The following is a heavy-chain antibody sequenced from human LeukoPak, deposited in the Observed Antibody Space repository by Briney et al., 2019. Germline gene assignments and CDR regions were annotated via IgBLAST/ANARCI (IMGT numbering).Heavy chain of an antibody. CDR1: GGSFSGYY. V-gene: IGHV4-59*01. CDR2: IYYSGST. J-gene: IGHJ4*02. CDR3: ARVLGFGELYFDY. D-gene: IGHD3-10*01. Sequence: SETLSLTCAVYGGSFSGYYWSWIRQPPGKGLEWIGYIYYSGSTNYNPSLKSRVTISVDTSKNQFSLKLSSVTAADTAVYYCARVLGFGELYFDYWGQGTLVTVSS.